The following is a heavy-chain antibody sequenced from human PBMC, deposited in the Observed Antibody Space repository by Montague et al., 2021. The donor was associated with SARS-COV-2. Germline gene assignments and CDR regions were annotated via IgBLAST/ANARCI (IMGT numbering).Heavy chain of an antibody. V-gene: IGHV4-34*01. CDR3: ARIGYYDRSGFSDFVRWFDP. J-gene: IGHJ5*02. D-gene: IGHD3-22*01. CDR2: INRSRST. Sequence: SETLSLTCAVSGGSFSDNFWTWIRQTPGKGLEWIGEINRSRSTNYNLSLKSRLSISIDTSKTQFYLNLRSSTAADTAIYYCARIGYYDRSGFSDFVRWFDPWGPGTLVTVSS. CDR1: GGSFSDNF.